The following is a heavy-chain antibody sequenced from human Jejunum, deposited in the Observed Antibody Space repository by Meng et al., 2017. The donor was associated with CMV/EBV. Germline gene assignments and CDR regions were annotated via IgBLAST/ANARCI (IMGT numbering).Heavy chain of an antibody. Sequence: GFTFSTYGMNWVRQAPGKGLEWVAFIRYDGSNKYYADSVKGRFTISRDNSKNTLYLQMNSLRAEDTAVYYCAKTDYDFWSGYPDYWGQGTLVTVSS. D-gene: IGHD3-3*01. V-gene: IGHV3-30*02. CDR2: IRYDGSNK. J-gene: IGHJ4*02. CDR3: AKTDYDFWSGYPDY. CDR1: GFTFSTYG.